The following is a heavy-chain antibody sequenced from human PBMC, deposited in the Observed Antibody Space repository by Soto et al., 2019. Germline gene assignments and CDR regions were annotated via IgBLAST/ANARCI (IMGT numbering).Heavy chain of an antibody. D-gene: IGHD2-2*01. CDR3: ARDFSGYCSSTSCEIVYYYYRMDV. CDR2: ISYDGSNK. CDR1: GFTFSSYA. Sequence: GGSLRLSCAASGFTFSSYAMHWVRQAPGKGLEWVAVISYDGSNKYYADSVKGRFTISRDNSKNTLYLQMNSLRAEDTAVYYCARDFSGYCSSTSCEIVYYYYRMDVWGQGTTVTVSS. V-gene: IGHV3-30-3*01. J-gene: IGHJ6*02.